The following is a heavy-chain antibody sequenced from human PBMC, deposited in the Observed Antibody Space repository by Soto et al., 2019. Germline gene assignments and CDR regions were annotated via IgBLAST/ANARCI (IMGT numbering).Heavy chain of an antibody. J-gene: IGHJ3*02. Sequence: ASVKVSCKASGYTFTSYYMHWVRQAPGQGLEWMGIINPSGGSTSYAQKFQGRVTMTRDTSTSTVYMELSSLRSEDTAVYYCARGFSLLQLWQNAFDIWGQGTMVTVSS. CDR2: INPSGGST. CDR3: ARGFSLLQLWQNAFDI. V-gene: IGHV1-46*01. D-gene: IGHD5-18*01. CDR1: GYTFTSYY.